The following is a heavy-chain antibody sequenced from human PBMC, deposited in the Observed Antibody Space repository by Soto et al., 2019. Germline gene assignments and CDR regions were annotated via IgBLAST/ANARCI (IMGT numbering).Heavy chain of an antibody. CDR3: AINADV. CDR1: VASISGHF. V-gene: IGHV4-59*08. Sequence: PXETLSLTCTVSVASISGHFWSWIRQPPGQGLEWIAYIYNSGSSYNPSLKSRVTISVDTSKNQLSLKLSSVIAADSAIYYCAINADVWGQGTTVTVSS. CDR2: IYNSGS. J-gene: IGHJ6*02.